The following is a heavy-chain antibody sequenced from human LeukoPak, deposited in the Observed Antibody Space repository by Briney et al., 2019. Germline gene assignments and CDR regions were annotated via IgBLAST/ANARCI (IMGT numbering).Heavy chain of an antibody. J-gene: IGHJ4*02. CDR2: ISGSGGTT. CDR3: AKEKLRYYDY. CDR1: GFTFSTYV. D-gene: IGHD3-16*01. V-gene: IGHV3-23*01. Sequence: GGSLRLSCEASGFTFSTYVMSWVRQAPGKGLECVSSISGSGGTTYYADSVKGRFTIPRDNSKNTVYLQMSSLTVEDTAIYYCAKEKLRYYDYWGQGALVTVSS.